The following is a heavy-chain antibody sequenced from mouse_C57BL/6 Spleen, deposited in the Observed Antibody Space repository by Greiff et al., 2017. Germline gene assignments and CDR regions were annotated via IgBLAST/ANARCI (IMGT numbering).Heavy chain of an antibody. D-gene: IGHD1-1*01. Sequence: QVQLQQPGAELVRPGSSVKLSCKASGYTFTSYWMHWVKQRPIQGLEWIGNIDPSDSETHYNQKFKDKATVTVDKSSSTAYMQLSSLTSEDSAVYYCARLYYYGSSLAWFADWGQGTLVTVSA. CDR2: IDPSDSET. V-gene: IGHV1-52*01. CDR3: ARLYYYGSSLAWFAD. CDR1: GYTFTSYW. J-gene: IGHJ3*01.